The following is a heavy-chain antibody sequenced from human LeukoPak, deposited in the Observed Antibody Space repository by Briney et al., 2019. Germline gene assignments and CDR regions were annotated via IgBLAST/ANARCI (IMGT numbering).Heavy chain of an antibody. V-gene: IGHV4-59*01. CDR3: ARGINWNDHYFDY. D-gene: IGHD1-1*01. J-gene: IGHJ4*02. CDR1: GGSMSTYL. CDR2: ISYSGST. Sequence: SETLSLTCTVSGGSMSTYLWNWVRQPPGRGLEWIGFISYSGSTDYNPSLKSRVTISIDMSNNQFSLKLSSVTAADTAVYYCARGINWNDHYFDYWGQGTLVTVSS.